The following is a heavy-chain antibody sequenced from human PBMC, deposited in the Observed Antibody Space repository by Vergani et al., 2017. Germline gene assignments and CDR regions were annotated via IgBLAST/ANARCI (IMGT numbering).Heavy chain of an antibody. Sequence: QVQLVQSGAEVKKPGASVKVSCKASGYTFTSYGISWVRQAPGQGLEWMGWIRAYNGNTNYAQKLQGRVTMTTDTSTSTAYMELRSLRSDDAAVYYCAREIGYCSSTSCDNWFDPWGQGTLVTVSS. CDR1: GYTFTSYG. CDR2: IRAYNGNT. V-gene: IGHV1-18*01. CDR3: AREIGYCSSTSCDNWFDP. D-gene: IGHD2-2*01. J-gene: IGHJ5*02.